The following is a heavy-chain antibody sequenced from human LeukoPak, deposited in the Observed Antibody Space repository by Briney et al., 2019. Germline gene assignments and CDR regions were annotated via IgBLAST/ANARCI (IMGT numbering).Heavy chain of an antibody. Sequence: PGGSLRLSCAASGFTFSSYAMSWVRQAPGKGLEWVSAISGSGGSTYYADSAKGRFTISRDNSQNTLYLQMNSLRAEDTAVYYCARGYADYVGYFFFDYWGQGTLVTVSS. CDR3: ARGYADYVGYFFFDY. CDR1: GFTFSSYA. D-gene: IGHD4-17*01. CDR2: ISGSGGST. J-gene: IGHJ4*02. V-gene: IGHV3-23*01.